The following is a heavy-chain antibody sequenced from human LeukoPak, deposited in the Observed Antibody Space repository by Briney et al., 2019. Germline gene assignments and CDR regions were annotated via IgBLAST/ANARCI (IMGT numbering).Heavy chain of an antibody. J-gene: IGHJ3*02. V-gene: IGHV4-59*12. CDR2: IYYSGST. D-gene: IGHD6-13*01. CDR1: GVSISSYY. CDR3: ARDSSSCDAFDI. Sequence: SETLSLTCTVSGVSISSYYWSWIRQPPGKGLEWIGYIYYSGSTNYNPSLKSRVTISVDTSKNQFSLKLSSVTAADTAVYYCARDSSSCDAFDIWGQGTMVTVSS.